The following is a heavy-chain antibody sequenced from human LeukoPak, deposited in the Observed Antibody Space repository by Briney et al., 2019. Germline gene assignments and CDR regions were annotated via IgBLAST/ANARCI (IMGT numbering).Heavy chain of an antibody. J-gene: IGHJ4*02. CDR2: VYYSGTT. CDR3: ARREYPRKYYFDF. V-gene: IGHV4-39*01. D-gene: IGHD2/OR15-2a*01. CDR1: GDSISSSNYY. Sequence: SETLSLTCTVSGDSISSSNYYWGWIRQTPRKGLEWIGSVYYSGTTYYNPSLKSRLTMSVGTSKNQFSLKLHSVTAADTAVYYCARREYPRKYYFDFWGQGTLVTVSS.